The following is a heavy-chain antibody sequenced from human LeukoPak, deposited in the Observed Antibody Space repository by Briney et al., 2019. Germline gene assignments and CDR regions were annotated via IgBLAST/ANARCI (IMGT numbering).Heavy chain of an antibody. CDR1: GGTFSSYA. CDR3: ARDPTGYCSSTSCSDAFDI. CDR2: IIPIFGTA. J-gene: IGHJ3*02. Sequence: ASVKVSCKASGGTFSSYAISWVRQALGQGLEWMGGIIPIFGTANYAQKFQGRVTITADKSTSTAYMELSSLRSEDTAVYYCARDPTGYCSSTSCSDAFDIWGQGTMVTVSS. V-gene: IGHV1-69*06. D-gene: IGHD2-2*01.